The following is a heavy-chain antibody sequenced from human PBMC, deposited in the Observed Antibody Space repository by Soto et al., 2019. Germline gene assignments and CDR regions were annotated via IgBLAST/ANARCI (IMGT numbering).Heavy chain of an antibody. Sequence: SQTLSLTCAISGDSVSSNSAAWNWIRQSPSRGLEWLGRTYYRSKWYNDYAVSVKSRITINPDTSKNQFSLQLNSVTPEDTAVYYCARDQDYYDSSGYYRESAGFDIWGQGTMVTVSS. D-gene: IGHD3-22*01. CDR1: GDSVSSNSAA. J-gene: IGHJ3*02. V-gene: IGHV6-1*01. CDR2: TYYRSKWYN. CDR3: ARDQDYYDSSGYYRESAGFDI.